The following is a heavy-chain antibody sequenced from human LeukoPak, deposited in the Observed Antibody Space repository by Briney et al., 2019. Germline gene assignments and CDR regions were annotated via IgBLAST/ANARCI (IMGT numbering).Heavy chain of an antibody. CDR1: GFTFSTYG. CDR2: IWYDGNEK. CDR3: ARSTNFGSQSYTFDF. D-gene: IGHD3-10*01. J-gene: IGHJ4*02. Sequence: YPGGSLRLSCAASGFTFSTYGMHWVRQAPGKGLDWVAFIWYDGNEKHYADSVKGRFTISRDNSKNTLYLQMNSLRAADTAVYFCARSTNFGSQSYTFDFWGQGTLVTVSS. V-gene: IGHV3-30*02.